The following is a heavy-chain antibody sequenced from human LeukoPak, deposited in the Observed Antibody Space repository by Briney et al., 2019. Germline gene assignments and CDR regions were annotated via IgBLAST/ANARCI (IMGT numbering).Heavy chain of an antibody. J-gene: IGHJ4*02. V-gene: IGHV3-11*04. D-gene: IGHD6-13*01. CDR3: ARDGPKIAAAGSGPLDY. CDR1: GFTFSDYY. Sequence: GGSLRLSCAASGFTFSDYYMSWIRQAPGKGLEWVSYISSRGSTIYYADSAKGRFTISRDNAKNSLYLQMNSLRAEDTAVYYCARDGPKIAAAGSGPLDYWGQGTLVTVSS. CDR2: ISSRGSTI.